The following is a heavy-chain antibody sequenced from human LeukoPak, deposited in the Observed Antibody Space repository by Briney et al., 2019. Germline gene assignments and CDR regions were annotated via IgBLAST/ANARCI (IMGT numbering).Heavy chain of an antibody. V-gene: IGHV3-21*06. CDR2: ISNSGSYV. CDR3: ARGDRLGYCTNGVCYPTDY. CDR1: GFTSSSYS. Sequence: GGSLRLSCAASGFTSSSYSMNWVRRAPGKGLEWVSSISNSGSYVYYADSVKGRFTISRDNATNSLYVQMSSLRAEDTAVYYCARGDRLGYCTNGVCYPTDYWGQGTLVTVSS. D-gene: IGHD2-8*01. J-gene: IGHJ4*02.